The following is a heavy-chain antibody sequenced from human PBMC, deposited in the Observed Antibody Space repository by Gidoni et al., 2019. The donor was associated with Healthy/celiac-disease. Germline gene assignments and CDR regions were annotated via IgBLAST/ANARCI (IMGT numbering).Heavy chain of an antibody. CDR1: GYTFTSYY. V-gene: IGHV1-46*03. CDR3: ARDPHPYYYGSGSYSGLDY. Sequence: QVQLVQSGAEVKKPGASVKVSCKASGYTFTSYYMHWVRQAPGQGLEWMGIINPSGGSTSYAQKFQGRVTMTRDTSTSTVYMELSSLRSEDTAVYYCARDPHPYYYGSGSYSGLDYWGQGTLVTVSS. D-gene: IGHD3-10*01. CDR2: INPSGGST. J-gene: IGHJ4*02.